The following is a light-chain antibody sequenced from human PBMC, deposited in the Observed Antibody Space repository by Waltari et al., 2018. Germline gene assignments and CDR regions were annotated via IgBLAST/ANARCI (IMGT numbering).Light chain of an antibody. Sequence: SSELTQDPAVSVALGQTVRITCQGDSRRRYYASWYQQRPVQAPILVLYGQDNRPSGIPDRFSGSTSGNTASLTITGAQAEDEADYYCLSRDTSSTRLFGGGTRLTV. CDR1: SRRRYY. CDR2: GQD. V-gene: IGLV3-19*01. J-gene: IGLJ2*01. CDR3: LSRDTSSTRL.